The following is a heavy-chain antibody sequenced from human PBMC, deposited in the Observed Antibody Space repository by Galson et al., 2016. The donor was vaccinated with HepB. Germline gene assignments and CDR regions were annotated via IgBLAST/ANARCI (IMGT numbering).Heavy chain of an antibody. J-gene: IGHJ5*02. D-gene: IGHD3-16*01. CDR3: ARELGS. V-gene: IGHV4-61*02. CDR2: LYTSGST. CDR1: GDSITSGSYHY. Sequence: TLSLTCTVSGDSITSGSYHYSSWIRQSVGQGLEWAGLLYTSGSTNYNPSLKGRVTISLDTSKNQVSLKLKSVTAADTAIYYCARELGSWGQGTLVTVSS.